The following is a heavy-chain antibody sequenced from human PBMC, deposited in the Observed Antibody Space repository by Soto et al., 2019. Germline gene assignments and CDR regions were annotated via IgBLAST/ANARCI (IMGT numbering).Heavy chain of an antibody. Sequence: SETLSLTCTVSGGSVSSSNSYWSWIRQPPGKGLEWIGYIYYSGSTNYNPSLKSRVTISVDTSKNQFSLKLTSVTAADTAVYYCARASMTTIAMDVWGRGTTVTVSS. CDR3: ARASMTTIAMDV. CDR1: GGSVSSSNSY. CDR2: IYYSGST. D-gene: IGHD4-17*01. V-gene: IGHV4-61*01. J-gene: IGHJ6*02.